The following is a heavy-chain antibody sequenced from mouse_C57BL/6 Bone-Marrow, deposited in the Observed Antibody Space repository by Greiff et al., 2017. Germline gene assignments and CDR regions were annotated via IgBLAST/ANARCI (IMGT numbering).Heavy chain of an antibody. D-gene: IGHD4-1*01. Sequence: VQLQQSGAELVMPGASVKLSCKASGYTFTSYWMHWVKQRPGQGLEWIGEIDPSDSYTNYNQKFKGKSTLTVDKSSSTAYMQLSSLTSEDSAVYYCAREEGSWDVRFAYWGQGTLVTVSA. CDR2: IDPSDSYT. CDR3: AREEGSWDVRFAY. V-gene: IGHV1-69*01. J-gene: IGHJ3*01. CDR1: GYTFTSYW.